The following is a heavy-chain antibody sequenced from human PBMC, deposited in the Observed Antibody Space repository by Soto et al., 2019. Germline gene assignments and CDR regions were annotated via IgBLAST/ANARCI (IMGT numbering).Heavy chain of an antibody. V-gene: IGHV1-2*02. Sequence: WASVKVSCKASGYSFSGYYMNWVRQAPGQGLEWMGWIKPNGGGTDYAQKFQGRVTMTRDTSISTAYMELRGLRYDDTAVYYCARYRGVMPRGTYSWFDSWGQGTLVTVSS. CDR1: GYSFSGYY. D-gene: IGHD3-10*01. J-gene: IGHJ5*01. CDR2: IKPNGGGT. CDR3: ARYRGVMPRGTYSWFDS.